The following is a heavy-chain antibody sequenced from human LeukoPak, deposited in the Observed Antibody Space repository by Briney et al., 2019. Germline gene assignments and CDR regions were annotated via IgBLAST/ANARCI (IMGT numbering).Heavy chain of an antibody. CDR2: ISGNSRTI. CDR1: GFTFSDYY. J-gene: IGHJ4*02. D-gene: IGHD3-22*01. CDR3: ARRYYSDSSGYLY. Sequence: PGGSLRLSCVASGFTFSDYYMSWIRQAPGRGLEWVSYISGNSRTIYYADSVKGRFTISRDNAKNSLYLQMNSLRAEDTAVYYCARRYYSDSSGYLYWGQGTLVTVSS. V-gene: IGHV3-11*04.